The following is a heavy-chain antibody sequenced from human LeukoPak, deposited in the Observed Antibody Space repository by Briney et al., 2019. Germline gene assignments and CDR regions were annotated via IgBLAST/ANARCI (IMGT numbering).Heavy chain of an antibody. Sequence: GRSLRLSCAASGFTFSSYGMHWVRQAPGKGLEWVAVISYDGSNKYYADSVKGRFTISRDNSKNTLYLQMNSLRAEDTAVYYCAKPGYYYDSSGYLDYWGQGTLVTVSS. CDR3: AKPGYYYDSSGYLDY. CDR2: ISYDGSNK. D-gene: IGHD3-22*01. CDR1: GFTFSSYG. J-gene: IGHJ4*02. V-gene: IGHV3-30*18.